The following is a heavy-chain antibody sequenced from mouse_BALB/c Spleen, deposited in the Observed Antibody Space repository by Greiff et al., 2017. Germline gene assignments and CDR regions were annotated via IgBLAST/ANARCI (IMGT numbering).Heavy chain of an antibody. V-gene: IGHV1-80*01. CDR3: ARSPYGGAMDY. Sequence: VQLQQSGAELVRPGSSVKISCKASGYAFSSYWMNWVKQRPGQGLEWIGQIYPGDGDTNYNGKFKGKATLTADKSSSTAYMQLSSLTSEDSAVYFCARSPYGGAMDYWGQGTSVTVSS. CDR2: IYPGDGDT. D-gene: IGHD1-1*01. J-gene: IGHJ4*01. CDR1: GYAFSSYW.